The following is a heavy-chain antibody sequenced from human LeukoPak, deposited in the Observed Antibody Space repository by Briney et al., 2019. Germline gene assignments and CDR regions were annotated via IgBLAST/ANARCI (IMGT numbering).Heavy chain of an antibody. CDR2: ISYDGSNK. CDR1: GFTFSSYA. CDR3: ARDLGGSSWYYYYGMDV. D-gene: IGHD6-13*01. Sequence: PGRSLRLSCAASGFTFSSYAMHWVRQAPGKGLEWVAVISYDGSNKYYADSVKGLFTISRDNSKNTLYLQMNSLRAEDTAVYYCARDLGGSSWYYYYGMDVWGKGTTVTVSS. J-gene: IGHJ6*04. V-gene: IGHV3-30*04.